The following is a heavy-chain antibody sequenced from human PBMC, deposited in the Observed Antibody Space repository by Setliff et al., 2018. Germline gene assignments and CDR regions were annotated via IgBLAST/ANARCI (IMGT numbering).Heavy chain of an antibody. V-gene: IGHV3-48*04. J-gene: IGHJ4*02. CDR3: ASGGTTGPYFKPGDY. CDR1: GFIFSFHS. Sequence: GGSLRLSCAASGFIFSFHSMNWVRQAPGKGLEWVSYISSSGSTIYYADSVKGRFTISRDNAKNSLYLQMNSLRAEDTAVYYCASGGTTGPYFKPGDYWGQGTLVTVSS. D-gene: IGHD1-7*01. CDR2: ISSSGSTI.